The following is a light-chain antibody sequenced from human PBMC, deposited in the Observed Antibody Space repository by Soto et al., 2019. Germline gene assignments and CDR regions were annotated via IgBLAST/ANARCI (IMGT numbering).Light chain of an antibody. Sequence: QSVLTQPPSVSAAPGQKVTISCSGSSSTIGTNYVSWYQHLPGTTPKLLIYSNNQRPSGVPGRFSGSKSGTSASLAISGLQSEDEADYYCAAWDDSLNGVVFGGGTKLTVL. CDR1: SSTIGTNY. CDR2: SNN. V-gene: IGLV1-44*01. J-gene: IGLJ2*01. CDR3: AAWDDSLNGVV.